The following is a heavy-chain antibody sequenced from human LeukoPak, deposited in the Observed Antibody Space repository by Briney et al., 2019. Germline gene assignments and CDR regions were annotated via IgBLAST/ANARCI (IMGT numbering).Heavy chain of an antibody. CDR3: ARPGGGYYYGMDV. CDR1: GSTVSSNY. D-gene: IGHD3-10*01. V-gene: IGHV3-53*05. J-gene: IGHJ6*02. Sequence: GGSLRLSCAASGSTVSSNYMSWVRQAPGKGLEWVSVIYSGGSTYYAGSVKGRFTISRDNSKNTLYLQMNSLRAEDTAVYYCARPGGGYYYGMDVWGQGTTVTVSS. CDR2: IYSGGST.